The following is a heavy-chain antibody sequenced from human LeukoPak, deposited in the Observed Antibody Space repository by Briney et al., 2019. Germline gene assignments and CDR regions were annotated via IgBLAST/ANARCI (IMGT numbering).Heavy chain of an antibody. CDR3: ARQSISGSSLSYFDY. Sequence: SETLSLTCTVSGGPISSYYWSWIRQPPGKGLEWIGNIYDSGSANYNPSLKSRVTISVDTSNNQCSLKLSSVTAADEAVYYCARQSISGSSLSYFDYWGQGTLVNVSS. CDR1: GGPISSYY. J-gene: IGHJ4*03. CDR2: IYDSGSA. V-gene: IGHV4-59*01. D-gene: IGHD3-22*01.